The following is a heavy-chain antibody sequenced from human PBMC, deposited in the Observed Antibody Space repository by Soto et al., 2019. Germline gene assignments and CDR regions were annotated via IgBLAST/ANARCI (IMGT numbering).Heavy chain of an antibody. J-gene: IGHJ4*02. CDR2: IYDSRNT. CDR3: ARGQGAAAGHSNFDY. Sequence: QLQLQESGSGLVKPSQTLSLTCAVSGGSVSGTTYSWSWIRQPPGKGLEWIGYIYDSRNTYYNPSLKSQFSISVDSPKNQFSQQWSSVTAADTAVYYFARGQGAAAGHSNFDYWGQGALVTVSS. D-gene: IGHD6-13*01. CDR1: GGSVSGTTYS. V-gene: IGHV4-30-2*01.